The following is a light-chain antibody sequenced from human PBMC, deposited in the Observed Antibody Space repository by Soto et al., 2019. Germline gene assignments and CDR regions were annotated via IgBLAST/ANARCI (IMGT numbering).Light chain of an antibody. CDR3: QQYNSYSGT. CDR1: QSISSC. J-gene: IGKJ1*01. V-gene: IGKV1-5*01. CDR2: DAS. Sequence: DIQMTQSPSTLSASVGDRVTITCRASQSISSCLAWYQQKPGKAPKLLIYDASSLASGVPSRFSGSGSGREFTLTITSLQPDDFATYYGQQYNSYSGTFGQGTKVEIK.